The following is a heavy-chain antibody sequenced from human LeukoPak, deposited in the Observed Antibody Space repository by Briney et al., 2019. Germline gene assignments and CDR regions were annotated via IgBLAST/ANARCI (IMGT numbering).Heavy chain of an antibody. CDR3: ARGSWYYFDY. V-gene: IGHV4-34*01. CDR2: INHSGST. Sequence: PSETLSLTCAVYGGSFSGYYWSWIRQPPGKGLEWIGEINHSGSTNYNPSLTSRVTISVDTSKNQFSLKLSSVTAADTAVYYCARGSWYYFDYWGQGTLVTVSS. J-gene: IGHJ4*02. CDR1: GGSFSGYY.